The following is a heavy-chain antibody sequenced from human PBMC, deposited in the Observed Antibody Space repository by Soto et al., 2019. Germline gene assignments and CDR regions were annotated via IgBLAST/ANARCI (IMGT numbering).Heavy chain of an antibody. V-gene: IGHV4-59*01. Sequence: SETLSLTCTVSGASISSSYWSWIRQSPERGLEWIAYVYHTGATNYNPSLKSRVTISLDTSKGQFSLNLTSLTTADTAVYVCARGGNRYSNVASGVGGFDFWGQGSLVTVSS. CDR2: VYHTGAT. CDR3: ARGGNRYSNVASGVGGFDF. J-gene: IGHJ4*02. CDR1: GASISSSY. D-gene: IGHD5-12*01.